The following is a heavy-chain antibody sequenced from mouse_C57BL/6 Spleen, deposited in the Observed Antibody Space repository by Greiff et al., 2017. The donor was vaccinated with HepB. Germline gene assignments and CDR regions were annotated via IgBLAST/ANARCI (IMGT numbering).Heavy chain of an antibody. D-gene: IGHD2-3*01. J-gene: IGHJ2*01. V-gene: IGHV1-22*01. Sequence: EVQLQQSGPELVKPGASVKMSCKASGYTFTDYNMHWVKQSHGKSLEWIGYINPNNGGTSYNQKFKGKATLTVNKSSSTAYMELRSLTSEDSAVYYCAAAYGGYYDDYFDYWGPGTTLTVSS. CDR3: AAAYGGYYDDYFDY. CDR2: INPNNGGT. CDR1: GYTFTDYN.